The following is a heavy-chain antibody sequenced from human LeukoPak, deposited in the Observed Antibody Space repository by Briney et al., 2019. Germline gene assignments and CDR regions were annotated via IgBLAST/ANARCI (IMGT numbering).Heavy chain of an antibody. CDR3: ARDFVGDYGYYYYGMDV. J-gene: IGHJ6*02. V-gene: IGHV4-4*07. CDR2: IYTSGST. D-gene: IGHD4-17*01. Sequence: SETLSLTCTVSGGSISSYYRSWIRQPAGKGLEWIGRIYTSGSTNYNPSLKSRVTMSVDTSKNQFSLKHSSVTAADTAVYYCARDFVGDYGYYYYGMDVWGQGTTVTVSS. CDR1: GGSISSYY.